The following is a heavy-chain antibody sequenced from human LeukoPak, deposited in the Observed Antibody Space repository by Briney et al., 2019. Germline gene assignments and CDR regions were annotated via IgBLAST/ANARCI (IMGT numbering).Heavy chain of an antibody. V-gene: IGHV4-34*01. J-gene: IGHJ5*02. Sequence: PSETLSLTCAVYGGSFSGYYWSWIRQPPGKGLEWIGEINHSGSTNYNPSLKSRVTISVDTSKNQFSLKLSSVTAADTAVYYCARINWNENGNWFDPWGREPWSPSPQ. CDR3: ARINWNENGNWFDP. D-gene: IGHD1-1*01. CDR1: GGSFSGYY. CDR2: INHSGST.